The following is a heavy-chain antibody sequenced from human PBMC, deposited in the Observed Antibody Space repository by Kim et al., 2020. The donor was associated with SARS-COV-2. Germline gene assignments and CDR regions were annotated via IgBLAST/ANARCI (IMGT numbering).Heavy chain of an antibody. CDR1: GYTFTGYY. D-gene: IGHD2-21*01. CDR3: ARGGPYCGGDCYDY. V-gene: IGHV1-2*02. J-gene: IGHJ4*02. CDR2: INPNSDGT. Sequence: ASVKVSCKASGYTFTGYYMHWVRQAPGQGLEWMGWINPNSDGTNYAHKFQGRVTMTRDTSTSTAYMELRGLRSDDTAVYYCARGGPYCGGDCYDYWGRGTLVTVSS.